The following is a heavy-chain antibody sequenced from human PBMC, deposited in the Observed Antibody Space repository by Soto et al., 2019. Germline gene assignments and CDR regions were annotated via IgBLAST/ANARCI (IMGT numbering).Heavy chain of an antibody. CDR3: ARVNRGGYYYGMDV. Sequence: KASETLSLTCAVYGGSFSGYYWSWIRQPPGKGLEWIGEINHSGSTNYNPSLKSRVTISVGTSKNQFSLKLSSVTAADTAVYYCARVNRGGYYYGMDVWGQGTTVTVSS. V-gene: IGHV4-34*01. J-gene: IGHJ6*02. CDR2: INHSGST. CDR1: GGSFSGYY. D-gene: IGHD2-15*01.